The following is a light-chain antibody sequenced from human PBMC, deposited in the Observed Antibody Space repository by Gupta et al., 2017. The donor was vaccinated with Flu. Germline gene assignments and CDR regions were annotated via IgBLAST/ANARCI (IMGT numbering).Light chain of an antibody. CDR1: NIASKR. CDR3: QVWDTSSDHVI. CDR2: DDS. J-gene: IGLJ2*01. V-gene: IGLV3-21*02. Sequence: SYVLTQPPSVSVAPGQAAKITCGGNNIASKRVHWYQQKPGQAPILVVHDDSDRPSGIPERFSGSNSGNTATLTIIRVEAGDEADYYCQVWDTSSDHVIFGGGTKLTVL.